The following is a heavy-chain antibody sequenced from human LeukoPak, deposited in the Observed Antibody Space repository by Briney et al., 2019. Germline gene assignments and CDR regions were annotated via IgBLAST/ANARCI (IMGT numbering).Heavy chain of an antibody. V-gene: IGHV3-23*01. CDR2: ISGSGGST. Sequence: GGSLRLSCAASGFTFSSYAMSWVRQAPGKGLEWVSSISGSGGSTYYADSVKGRFTISRDNSKNTLYLQMNSLRAEDTAVYYCAKAPIPYYYESSDYAYFDFWGQGTLVTVPS. D-gene: IGHD3-22*01. CDR1: GFTFSSYA. J-gene: IGHJ4*02. CDR3: AKAPIPYYYESSDYAYFDF.